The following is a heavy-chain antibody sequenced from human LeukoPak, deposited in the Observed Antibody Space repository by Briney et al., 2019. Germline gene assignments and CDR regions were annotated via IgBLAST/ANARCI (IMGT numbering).Heavy chain of an antibody. V-gene: IGHV3-23*01. D-gene: IGHD4-17*01. Sequence: GGSLRLSCVASGFTFNSYAMSWVRQAPGKGLEWVSTITGSGGTIYYADSVKGRFTISRDNSKSTVFLQMTSLRAEDTAVYSCAKDLYSVTTFTLDYWGQGTLVAVSS. CDR2: ITGSGGTI. J-gene: IGHJ4*02. CDR1: GFTFNSYA. CDR3: AKDLYSVTTFTLDY.